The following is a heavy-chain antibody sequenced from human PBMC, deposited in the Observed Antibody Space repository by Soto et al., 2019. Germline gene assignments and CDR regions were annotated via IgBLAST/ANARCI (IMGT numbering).Heavy chain of an antibody. D-gene: IGHD2-15*01. Sequence: QVQMVQSGAEVKKPGASVKVSCRASGYSFTSYDVNWVRQATGQGLEWMGWMNPNSGNTGFAQKFQGRVTMIRDTPISSANMELSGLRSEGTAVYYCAKCPYSSYCSDGSCSYDAFAIWGQGTVVTVSS. J-gene: IGHJ3*02. CDR2: MNPNSGNT. V-gene: IGHV1-8*01. CDR1: GYSFTSYD. CDR3: AKCPYSSYCSDGSCSYDAFAI.